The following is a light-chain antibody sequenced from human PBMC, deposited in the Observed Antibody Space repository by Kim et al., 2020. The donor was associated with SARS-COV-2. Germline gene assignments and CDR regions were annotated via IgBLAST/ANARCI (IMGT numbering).Light chain of an antibody. J-gene: IGKJ4*01. CDR2: GAF. Sequence: PGERATLSCRASQSGSNNLAWYQHKPGQAPRLLIYGAFTRAAGIPDRFSGSGSGTEFTLTISSLLSEDFAVYYCQQYNNWPPLIFGGGTKVDIK. V-gene: IGKV3-15*01. CDR1: QSGSNN. CDR3: QQYNNWPPLI.